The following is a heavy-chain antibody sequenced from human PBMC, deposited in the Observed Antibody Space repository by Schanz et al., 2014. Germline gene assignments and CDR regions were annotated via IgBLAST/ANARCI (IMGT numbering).Heavy chain of an antibody. CDR1: GGTFSTYT. J-gene: IGHJ3*01. CDR3: ARDRRRYCTATACQILEVLDV. D-gene: IGHD2-8*02. Sequence: QVQLVQSGAEVKKPGSSMKVSCKASGGTFSTYTISWVRQAPGQGLEWMGIINLSGGSTNNAQKFQGRVTITADKSTFTAYMDVSSLRSDDTAVYYCARDRRRYCTATACQILEVLDVWGQGTMVTVSS. V-gene: IGHV1-69*08. CDR2: INLSGGST.